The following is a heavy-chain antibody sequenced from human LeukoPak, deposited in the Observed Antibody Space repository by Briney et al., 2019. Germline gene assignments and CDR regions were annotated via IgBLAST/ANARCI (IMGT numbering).Heavy chain of an antibody. V-gene: IGHV1-2*02. J-gene: IGHJ5*01. D-gene: IGHD3-22*01. CDR2: INPNSGGA. Sequence: ASVKVSCKASGYTFTAYYMHWVRQAPGQGLEWMGWINPNSGGANYAQNFQGRVTMTWDTSISTAYMELSRLRSDDTAVYYCARDHARGSGYYYDSWGQGTLVTVSS. CDR1: GYTFTAYY. CDR3: ARDHARGSGYYYDS.